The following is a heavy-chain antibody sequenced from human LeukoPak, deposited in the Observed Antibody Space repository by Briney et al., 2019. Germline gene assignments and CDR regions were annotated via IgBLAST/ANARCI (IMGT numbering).Heavy chain of an antibody. CDR1: GYSISSGYY. V-gene: IGHV4-38-2*02. CDR3: ARTGGSFYFYYYMDV. Sequence: SETLSLTCTVSGYSISSGYYWGWIRQPPGKGLEWIGSIYHSGSTYYNPSLKSRVTISVDTSKNQFSLKLSSVTAADTAVYYCARTGGSFYFYYYMDVWGKGTTVTVS. CDR2: IYHSGST. D-gene: IGHD1-26*01. J-gene: IGHJ6*03.